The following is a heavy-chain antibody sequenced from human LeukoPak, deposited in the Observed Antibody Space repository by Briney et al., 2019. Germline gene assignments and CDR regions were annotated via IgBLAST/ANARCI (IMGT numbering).Heavy chain of an antibody. J-gene: IGHJ6*03. D-gene: IGHD1-1*01. Sequence: GESLKIASKGSGYIFTTYWIGWVRQMPGKGLEWMGIIYPDDSDTRYSPSFQGQVTISADKSISTAYLQWSSLKASDTAMYYCARLNEEGYYMDVWGKGTTVTVSS. CDR2: IYPDDSDT. CDR3: ARLNEEGYYMDV. CDR1: GYIFTTYW. V-gene: IGHV5-51*01.